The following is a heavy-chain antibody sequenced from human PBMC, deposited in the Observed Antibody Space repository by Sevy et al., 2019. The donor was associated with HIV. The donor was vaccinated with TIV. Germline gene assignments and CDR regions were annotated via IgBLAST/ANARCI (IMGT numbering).Heavy chain of an antibody. Sequence: GGCLRLSCAASGFTFSSYAMHWVRQAPGKGLEWVAVISYDGSNKYYADSVKGRFTISRDNSKNTLYLQMNSLRAEDTAVYYCAGYYDSSGYYAPFDYWGQGTLVTVSS. CDR2: ISYDGSNK. CDR3: AGYYDSSGYYAPFDY. V-gene: IGHV3-30-3*01. J-gene: IGHJ4*02. CDR1: GFTFSSYA. D-gene: IGHD3-22*01.